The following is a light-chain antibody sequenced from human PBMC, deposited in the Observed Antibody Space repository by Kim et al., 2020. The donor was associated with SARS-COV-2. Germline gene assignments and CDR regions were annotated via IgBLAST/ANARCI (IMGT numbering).Light chain of an antibody. CDR3: QQYSDWPPIT. J-gene: IGKJ5*01. CDR2: DAS. CDR1: QSVSSK. Sequence: EVVMTQSPATLSVSPGERAALSCRASQSVSSKLAWYQQKPGQAPRLLIYDASTRASGIPARFIGSGSGTEFTLTIFRRQSEDFALYYCQQYSDWPPITFGQGTRLEIK. V-gene: IGKV3-15*01.